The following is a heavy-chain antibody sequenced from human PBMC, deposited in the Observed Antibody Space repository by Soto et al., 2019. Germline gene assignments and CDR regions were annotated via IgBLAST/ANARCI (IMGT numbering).Heavy chain of an antibody. V-gene: IGHV4-34*01. CDR1: GGSFSCYY. CDR2: INHSGST. CDR3: ARGDRSKXLRSPTPYYYYYYGMDV. J-gene: IGHJ6*02. Sequence: SETLSLTCAVYGGSFSCYYWSWIRQPPGKGLEWIGEINHSGSTNYNPSLKSRVTISVDTSKNQFSLKLSSVTAADTAVYYCARGDRSKXLRSPTPYYYYYYGMDVWGQGTTVTVSS. D-gene: IGHD4-17*01.